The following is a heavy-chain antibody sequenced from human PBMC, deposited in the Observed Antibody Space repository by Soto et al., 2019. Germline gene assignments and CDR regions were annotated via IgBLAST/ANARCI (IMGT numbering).Heavy chain of an antibody. J-gene: IGHJ4*02. CDR2: ISPLKGNT. CDR3: ARSGEHPFDY. CDR1: FYTFPNPV. V-gene: IGHV1-18*01. D-gene: IGHD5-12*01. Sequence: ASVKVSLKASFYTFPNPVIHWIRQAPGQGLEWMAWISPLKGNTNYAQKVQGRVTVTTDTSTNTVYMHLSGLRSDDTALYFCARSGEHPFDYWGQGSLVTVSS.